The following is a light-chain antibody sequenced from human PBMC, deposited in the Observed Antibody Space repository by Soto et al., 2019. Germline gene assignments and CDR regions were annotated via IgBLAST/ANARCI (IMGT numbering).Light chain of an antibody. V-gene: IGLV2-14*03. J-gene: IGLJ1*01. CDR2: DVS. Sequence: QSALTQPASVSGSPGQSITISCTGSSSDVGGYNYVSWYQQHPGTAPKLIIYDVSDRPSGVSNRFSGSKSGNTASLTISGLQAEDEADYYCTSYSGTTTLGVFGTGTK. CDR1: SSDVGGYNY. CDR3: TSYSGTTTLGV.